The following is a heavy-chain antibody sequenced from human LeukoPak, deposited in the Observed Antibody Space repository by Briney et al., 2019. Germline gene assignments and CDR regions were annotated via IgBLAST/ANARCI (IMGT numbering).Heavy chain of an antibody. Sequence: ASVKVSCKASGYTFTSYGISWVRQAPGQGLEWMGWISAYNGNTNYAQKLQGRVTMTTDTSTSTAYMELRSLRSDDTAVYYCARKDYSSYYYYMDVWGKGTTVTISS. J-gene: IGHJ6*03. V-gene: IGHV1-18*01. CDR1: GYTFTSYG. CDR2: ISAYNGNT. D-gene: IGHD2-15*01. CDR3: ARKDYSSYYYYMDV.